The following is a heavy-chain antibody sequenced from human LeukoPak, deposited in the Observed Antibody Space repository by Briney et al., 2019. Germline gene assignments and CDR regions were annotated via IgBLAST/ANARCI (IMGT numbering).Heavy chain of an antibody. CDR1: GFTFYSYA. Sequence: PGGSLRLSCAASGFTFYSYAIHWVRQAPGKGLEWVAVISYDGSSKYYADSVKGRFTLSRDNSKNTLYLQINSLRPEDAAMYYCARDRKPWGYQVLPYYYYGMDVWGQGTTVTVSS. D-gene: IGHD2-2*01. CDR3: ARDRKPWGYQVLPYYYYGMDV. J-gene: IGHJ6*02. V-gene: IGHV3-30-3*01. CDR2: ISYDGSSK.